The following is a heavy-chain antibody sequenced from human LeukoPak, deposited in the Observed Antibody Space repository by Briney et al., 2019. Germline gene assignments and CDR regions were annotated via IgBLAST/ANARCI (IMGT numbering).Heavy chain of an antibody. Sequence: PSETLSLTCTVSRGSISSSSYYWGWIRQPPGTGLEWIGSIYYSGSTYYNPSLKSRVTISVDTSKNQFSLKLSSVTAADTAVYYCARVRYYYDSSGYYSGYYYYYMDVWGKGTTVTVSS. J-gene: IGHJ6*03. D-gene: IGHD3-22*01. CDR1: RGSISSSSYY. CDR3: ARVRYYYDSSGYYSGYYYYYMDV. V-gene: IGHV4-39*01. CDR2: IYYSGST.